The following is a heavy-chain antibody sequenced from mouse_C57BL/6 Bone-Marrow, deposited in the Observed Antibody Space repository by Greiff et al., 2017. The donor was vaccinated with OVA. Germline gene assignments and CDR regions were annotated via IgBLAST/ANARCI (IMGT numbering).Heavy chain of an antibody. CDR3: TTSCSSYSWYFDV. V-gene: IGHV14-1*01. CDR2: IAPEDGDT. Sequence: VQLKQSGAELVRPGASVKLSCTASGFNIKDYYMHWVKQRPEQGLEWIGRIAPEDGDTAYAPQFQGKATMTADTSSNTAYLQISSLPSEDTAVYYCTTSCSSYSWYFDVWGTGTTVTVSS. D-gene: IGHD1-1*01. CDR1: GFNIKDYY. J-gene: IGHJ1*03.